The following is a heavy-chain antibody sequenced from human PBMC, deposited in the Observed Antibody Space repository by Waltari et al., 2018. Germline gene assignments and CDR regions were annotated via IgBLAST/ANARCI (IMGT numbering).Heavy chain of an antibody. Sequence: QGLEWMGWISADNGNTNYAQKLQGRVTMTKDTSTSTVYMELRSLRSDDTAVYYCARGPLFIVVAGDYYYYGMDVWGQGTTVTVSS. V-gene: IGHV1-18*01. J-gene: IGHJ6*02. D-gene: IGHD6-19*01. CDR2: ISADNGNT. CDR3: ARGPLFIVVAGDYYYYGMDV.